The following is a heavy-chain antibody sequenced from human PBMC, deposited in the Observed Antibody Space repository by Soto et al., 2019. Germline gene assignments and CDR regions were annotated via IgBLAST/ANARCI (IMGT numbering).Heavy chain of an antibody. J-gene: IGHJ6*02. Sequence: SGGAPRLSRSAPRFSFFKAWVGWGRPAPGEGLEWVGRIKRKTDGGTTDYAAPVKGRFTISRDDSKNTLYLQMNSLKTEDTAVYYCTTGIVVVIPSGMDVWGQGTTVTVSS. D-gene: IGHD3-22*01. V-gene: IGHV3-15*01. CDR3: TTGIVVVIPSGMDV. CDR1: RFSFFKAW. CDR2: IKRKTDGGTT.